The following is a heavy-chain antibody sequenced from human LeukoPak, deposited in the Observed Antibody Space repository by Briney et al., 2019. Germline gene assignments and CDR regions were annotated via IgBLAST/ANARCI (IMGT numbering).Heavy chain of an antibody. CDR3: ARGGAWTTPFDY. CDR2: IKQDGSEK. V-gene: IGHV3-7*01. D-gene: IGHD4-17*01. CDR1: GFTVSSNY. Sequence: GGSLRLSCAASGFTVSSNYMSWVRQAPGKGLEWVANIKQDGSEKYYVDSVKGRFTISRDNAKNSLYLQMNSLRAEDTAVYYCARGGAWTTPFDYWGQGTLVTVSS. J-gene: IGHJ4*02.